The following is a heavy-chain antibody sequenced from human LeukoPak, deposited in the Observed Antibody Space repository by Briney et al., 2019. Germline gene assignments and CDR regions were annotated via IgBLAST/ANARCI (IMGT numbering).Heavy chain of an antibody. CDR3: ARGSTVTTYEFDY. J-gene: IGHJ4*02. Sequence: SETLSLTCTVSGGSISSSSYYWGWIRQPPGKGLEWIGSIYYSGSTYYNPSLKSRVTISVDTSKNQFSLKPSSVTAADTAVYYCARGSTVTTYEFDYWGQGTLVTVSS. CDR1: GGSISSSSYY. CDR2: IYYSGST. D-gene: IGHD4-17*01. V-gene: IGHV4-39*07.